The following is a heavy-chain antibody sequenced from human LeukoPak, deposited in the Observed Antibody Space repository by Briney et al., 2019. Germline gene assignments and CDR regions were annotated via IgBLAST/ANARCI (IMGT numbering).Heavy chain of an antibody. J-gene: IGHJ4*02. V-gene: IGHV3-21*04. D-gene: IGHD3-22*01. CDR2: ISSSGAYI. CDR3: AKNPMYYYDSSGYYYFDY. Sequence: GGSLRLSCAASGFIFSDYSMHWVRQAPGKGLEWVSSISSSGAYIFYADSVKGRFTISRDNSKNTLYLQMNSLRAEDTAVYYCAKNPMYYYDSSGYYYFDYWGQGTLVTVSS. CDR1: GFIFSDYS.